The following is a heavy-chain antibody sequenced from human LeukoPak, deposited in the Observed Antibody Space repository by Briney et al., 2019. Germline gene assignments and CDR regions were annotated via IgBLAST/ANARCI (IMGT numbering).Heavy chain of an antibody. J-gene: IGHJ4*02. Sequence: PGGSLRLSCAASGFTFSDYYMSWIRQAPGKGLEWVSYISDSSSYTNYADSVKGRFTISRDNAKNSLYLQMNSLRAEDTAVYYCERDPSEYEYNRGWYRDFWGQGSQVIVPS. D-gene: IGHD6-19*01. CDR3: ERDPSEYEYNRGWYRDF. CDR2: ISDSSSYT. CDR1: GFTFSDYY. V-gene: IGHV3-11*06.